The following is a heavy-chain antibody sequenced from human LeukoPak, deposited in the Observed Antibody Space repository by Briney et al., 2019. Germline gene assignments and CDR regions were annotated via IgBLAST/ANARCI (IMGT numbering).Heavy chain of an antibody. D-gene: IGHD1-26*01. J-gene: IGHJ4*02. CDR1: GSTFSNYP. CDR2: ISSDGVGT. Sequence: GGSLRLSCAASGSTFSNYPMHWVRQAPGKGLEYVSGISSDGVGTYYAYSVKGRFSISRDNSKNTLYLQLGSLRVEDMAEYYCARDPIVGAPDYFDYWGQGTLVTVSS. CDR3: ARDPIVGAPDYFDY. V-gene: IGHV3-64*01.